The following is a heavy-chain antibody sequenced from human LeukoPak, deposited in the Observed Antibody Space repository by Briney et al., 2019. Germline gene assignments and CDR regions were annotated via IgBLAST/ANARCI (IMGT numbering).Heavy chain of an antibody. CDR1: GYSVSSNSAA. CDR3: ARGQQRYLDC. CDR2: TYYRSKCFN. D-gene: IGHD6-13*01. Sequence: SQTLSLTFAISGYSVSSNSAAWNWIRQSPSRGLEWLGSTYYRSKCFNDYAVSLKSRINVNPDTSKNQFSLQLSSATPEDPAVYFCARGQQRYLDCWGQGALVTVSS. V-gene: IGHV6-1*01. J-gene: IGHJ4*02.